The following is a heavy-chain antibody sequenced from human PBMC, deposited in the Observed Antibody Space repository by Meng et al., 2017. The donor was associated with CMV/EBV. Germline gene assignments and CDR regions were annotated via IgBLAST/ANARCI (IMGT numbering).Heavy chain of an antibody. CDR3: ARAGGAVAGRGGFDH. V-gene: IGHV3-21*01. CDR1: GFTFSTVG. J-gene: IGHJ4*02. D-gene: IGHD6-19*01. CDR2: ITSSSGYI. Sequence: SGFTFSTVGMGWVSQAPGKGLEWVASITSSSGYIFYADSVKGRFTISRDNAKNLLFLQMNSLRANDTAVYYCARAGGAVAGRGGFDHWGLGTLVTVSS.